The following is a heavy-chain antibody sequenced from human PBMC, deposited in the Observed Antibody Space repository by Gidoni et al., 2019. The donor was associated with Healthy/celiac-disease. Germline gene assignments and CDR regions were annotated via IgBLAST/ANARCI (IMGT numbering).Heavy chain of an antibody. Sequence: SIYYSGSTYYNPSLKSRVTISVDTSKNQFSLKLSSVTAADTAVYYCARHKGIAAQPGRPFDYWGQGTLVTVSS. V-gene: IGHV4-39*01. D-gene: IGHD6-6*01. CDR3: ARHKGIAAQPGRPFDY. CDR2: IYYSGST. J-gene: IGHJ4*02.